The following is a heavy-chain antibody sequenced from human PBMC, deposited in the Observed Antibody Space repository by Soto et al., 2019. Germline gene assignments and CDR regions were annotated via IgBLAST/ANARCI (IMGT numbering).Heavy chain of an antibody. V-gene: IGHV1-18*01. CDR3: ARALPTMDV. Sequence: QVPLVQAGAEVKKPGASVKVSCKASGYAFTRYGISWVRKAPGQGLERMGWIRAYKGNTNYTQKLQGRVTMPTDTSPSTAYMELRRLRSDDTGVDYCARALPTMDVWCQGTTVSVSS. CDR1: GYAFTRYG. CDR2: IRAYKGNT. J-gene: IGHJ6*02.